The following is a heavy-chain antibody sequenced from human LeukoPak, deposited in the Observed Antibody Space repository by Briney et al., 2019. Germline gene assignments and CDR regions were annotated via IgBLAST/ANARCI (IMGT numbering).Heavy chain of an antibody. CDR1: GYTFTSYD. CDR2: MNPNSGNT. CDR3: ARVRYLYDFWSGYYPDYYYYGMDV. J-gene: IGHJ6*02. Sequence: ASVKVSCKASGYTFTSYDINWVRQAAGQGLEWMGWMNPNSGNTGYAQKFQGRVTMTRTTSISTAYMELSSLRSEDTAVYYCARVRYLYDFWSGYYPDYYYYGMDVWGQGTTVTVSS. V-gene: IGHV1-8*01. D-gene: IGHD3-3*01.